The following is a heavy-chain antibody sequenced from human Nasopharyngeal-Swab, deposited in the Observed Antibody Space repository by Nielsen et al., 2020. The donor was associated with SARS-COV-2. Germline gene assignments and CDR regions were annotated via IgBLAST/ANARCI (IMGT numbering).Heavy chain of an antibody. D-gene: IGHD5-12*01. CDR1: GFTFSSYG. V-gene: IGHV3-30*03. CDR2: ISYDGSNK. Sequence: GGSLRLSCAASGFTFSSYGMHWVRQAPGKGLEWVAVISYDGSNKYYADSVKGRFTISRDNSKNTLYLQMNSLRAEDTAVYYCARDGLGGYPCYWGQGTLVTVSS. CDR3: ARDGLGGYPCY. J-gene: IGHJ4*02.